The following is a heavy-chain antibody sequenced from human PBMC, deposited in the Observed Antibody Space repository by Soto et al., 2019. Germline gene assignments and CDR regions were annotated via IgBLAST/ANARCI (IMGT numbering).Heavy chain of an antibody. CDR3: ARPVGGVAVAGNNGSDP. CDR1: GYTFTSYG. J-gene: IGHJ5*02. Sequence: QVQLVQSGAEVKKPGASVKVSCKASGYTFTSYGISWVRQAPGQGLEWMGWISAYNGNTNYAQKLQGRVTMTTDTATRTAKRELGGLRSDDRAVYSWARPVGGVAVAGNNGSDPWGQGTLVTVSS. V-gene: IGHV1-18*01. D-gene: IGHD6-19*01. CDR2: ISAYNGNT.